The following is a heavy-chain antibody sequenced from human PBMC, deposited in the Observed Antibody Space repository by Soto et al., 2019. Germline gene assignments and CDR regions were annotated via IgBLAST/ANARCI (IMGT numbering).Heavy chain of an antibody. Sequence: EVQFVESGGGFVQPGGSLRLACAASGGTFSGHWMHWVRQPPGKGLEWVSRISKDGNSLYYTDSVKGRFTVSRDNAKNTLYLQMNNLRADDTAVYYCARSDWFDPWGQGTLVIVSS. CDR3: ARSDWFDP. CDR2: ISKDGNSL. V-gene: IGHV3-74*01. J-gene: IGHJ5*02. CDR1: GGTFSGHW.